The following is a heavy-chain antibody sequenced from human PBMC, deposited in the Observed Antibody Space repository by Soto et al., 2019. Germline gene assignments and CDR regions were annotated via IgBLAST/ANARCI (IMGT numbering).Heavy chain of an antibody. V-gene: IGHV3-53*01. Sequence: PGGSLRLSCAASGFTVSSNYMSWVRQAPGKGLEWVSVIYSGGSTYYADSVKGRFTISRDNSKNTLYLQMNSLRAEDTAVYYCARMKYGADWFDPWGQGTLVTVSS. CDR3: ARMKYGADWFDP. D-gene: IGHD3-10*01. J-gene: IGHJ5*02. CDR1: GFTVSSNY. CDR2: IYSGGST.